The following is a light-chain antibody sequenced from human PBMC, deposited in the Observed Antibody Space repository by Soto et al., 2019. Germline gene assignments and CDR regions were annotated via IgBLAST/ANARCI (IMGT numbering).Light chain of an antibody. V-gene: IGKV3-15*01. CDR2: GVS. CDR1: QSISGE. CDR3: QQGLDWPLT. J-gene: IGKJ2*01. Sequence: EIVMTQSPATLSVSPGERATFSCRASQSISGELAWYQQRPGQPPRLLIYGVSTRATGVPDRFSGSGSGSDFTLTISGLQSEDFAVYYCQQGLDWPLTFGQGTRLDI.